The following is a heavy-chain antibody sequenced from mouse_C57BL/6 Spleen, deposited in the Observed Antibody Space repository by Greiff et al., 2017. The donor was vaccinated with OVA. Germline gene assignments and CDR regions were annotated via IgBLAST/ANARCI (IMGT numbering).Heavy chain of an antibody. Sequence: EVKLMESGGGLVKPGGSLKLSCAASGFTFSDYGMHWVRQAPEKGLEWVAYISSGSSTIYYADTVKGRFTISRDNANNTLFLQMTSLRSEDTAMYYCARREAAQATLDYWGQGTTLTVSS. CDR1: GFTFSDYG. J-gene: IGHJ2*01. CDR2: ISSGSSTI. CDR3: ARREAAQATLDY. D-gene: IGHD3-2*02. V-gene: IGHV5-17*01.